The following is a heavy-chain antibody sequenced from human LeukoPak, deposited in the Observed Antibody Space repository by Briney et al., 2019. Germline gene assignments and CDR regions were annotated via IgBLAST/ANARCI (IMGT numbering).Heavy chain of an antibody. CDR2: IYHSGST. CDR3: ARLTLTGTTDY. V-gene: IGHV4-38-2*01. CDR1: GYSISSGYY. D-gene: IGHD1-7*01. J-gene: IGHJ4*02. Sequence: SETLSLTXAVSGYSISSGYYWGWIRQPPGKGLEWIGSIYHSGSTYYNPSLKSRVTISVDTSKNQFSLKLSSVTAADTAVYYCARLTLTGTTDYWGQGTLVTVSS.